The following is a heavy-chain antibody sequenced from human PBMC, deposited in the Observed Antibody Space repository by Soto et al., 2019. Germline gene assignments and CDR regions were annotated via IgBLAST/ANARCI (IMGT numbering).Heavy chain of an antibody. J-gene: IGHJ3*02. V-gene: IGHV5-10-1*01. CDR2: IDPSDSYT. CDR3: ATYRSSTSCYSSALDI. D-gene: IGHD2-2*02. Sequence: GESLKISGKGSGYSFTSYWISWVRQMPGKGLEWMGRIDPSDSYTNYSPSFQGHVTISADKSISTAYLQWSSLKASDTAMYYCATYRSSTSCYSSALDIWGQGTMVTVSS. CDR1: GYSFTSYW.